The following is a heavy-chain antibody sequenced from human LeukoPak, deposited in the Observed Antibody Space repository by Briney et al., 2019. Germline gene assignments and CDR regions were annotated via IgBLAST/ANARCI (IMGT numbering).Heavy chain of an antibody. Sequence: GGSLRLSCAASGFTFSSYSMNWVRQAPGKGLEWVAFIRYDGSNKYYADSVKGRFTISRDNSKNTLYLQMNSLRAEDTAVYYCAKRRGLELLYYYYMDVWGKGTTVTVSS. CDR2: IRYDGSNK. CDR3: AKRRGLELLYYYYMDV. J-gene: IGHJ6*03. D-gene: IGHD1-7*01. V-gene: IGHV3-30*02. CDR1: GFTFSSYS.